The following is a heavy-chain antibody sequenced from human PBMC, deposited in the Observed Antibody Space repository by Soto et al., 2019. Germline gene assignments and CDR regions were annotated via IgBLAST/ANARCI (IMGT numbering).Heavy chain of an antibody. CDR3: ATRDGYNPSPFDY. V-gene: IGHV1-69*12. CDR2: IIPIFGTA. CDR1: GGTLSSYA. J-gene: IGHJ4*02. Sequence: QVQLVQSGAEVKKPGSSVKVSCKASGGTLSSYAISWVRQAPGQGLEWMGGIIPIFGTANYAQKFQGRVTISADESTTTADMELSSLRSEDTAVYYCATRDGYNPSPFDYWGQGTLVSVSS. D-gene: IGHD5-12*01.